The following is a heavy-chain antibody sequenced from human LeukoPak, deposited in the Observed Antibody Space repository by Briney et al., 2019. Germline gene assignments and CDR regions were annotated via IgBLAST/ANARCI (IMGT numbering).Heavy chain of an antibody. Sequence: ASLNLSCKASGYTFTSYDINWVRHATGQGLEWMGWMNPNSGNTGYAQKFQGRVTMTRNTSISTANMELSSLRSADTAVYYCARGLLFYFDYWGQGTPVTVSS. CDR2: MNPNSGNT. CDR1: GYTFTSYD. D-gene: IGHD3-10*01. CDR3: ARGLLFYFDY. J-gene: IGHJ4*02. V-gene: IGHV1-8*01.